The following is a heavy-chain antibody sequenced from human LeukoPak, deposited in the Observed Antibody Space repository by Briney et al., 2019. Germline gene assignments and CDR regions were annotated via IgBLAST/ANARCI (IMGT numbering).Heavy chain of an antibody. Sequence: GGSLRLSCTASGFTFSDYGMNWVRQAPGKGLEWISYISSSRSIIYYADSVKGRFTISSDNGKNSLYLQMNSLKTEDTAVYFCARDTYASFDYWGQGTLVTVSS. CDR2: ISSSRSII. CDR1: GFTFSDYG. CDR3: ARDTYASFDY. D-gene: IGHD2-2*01. V-gene: IGHV3-48*01. J-gene: IGHJ4*02.